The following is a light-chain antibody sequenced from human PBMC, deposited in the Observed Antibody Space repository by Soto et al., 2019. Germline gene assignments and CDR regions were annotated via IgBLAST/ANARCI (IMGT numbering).Light chain of an antibody. CDR1: SSDVGGYNY. Sequence: QAVVTQPRSVSGSPGQSVTISCTGTSSDVGGYNYVSWYQQHPGKAPKLMIYDVSKRPPGVPDRFSGSKSGNTASLTISGLQAEDEADYYCCSYAGSYTFVFGTGTTVTVL. V-gene: IGLV2-11*01. J-gene: IGLJ1*01. CDR2: DVS. CDR3: CSYAGSYTFV.